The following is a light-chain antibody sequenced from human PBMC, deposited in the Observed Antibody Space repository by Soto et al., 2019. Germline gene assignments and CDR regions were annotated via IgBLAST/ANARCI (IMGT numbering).Light chain of an antibody. CDR1: QSVSSY. CDR3: QQRANWPWT. CDR2: DDS. V-gene: IGKV3-11*01. J-gene: IGKJ1*01. Sequence: EIVLTQSPGTLSLSPGERVTLSCRASQSVSSYLAWYHQKPGQAPRLLIYDDSKRATGIPARFSGSGSGTDFTLTISSLEPEDFAIYYCQQRANWPWTFGQGTKVDIK.